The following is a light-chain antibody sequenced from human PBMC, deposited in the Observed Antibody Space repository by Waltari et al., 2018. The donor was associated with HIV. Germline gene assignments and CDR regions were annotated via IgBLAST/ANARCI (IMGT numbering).Light chain of an antibody. J-gene: IGLJ2*01. CDR3: CSYASSTTLDV. CDR1: SRDVGGYHY. V-gene: IGLV2-14*01. Sequence: QSALTQPASVSGSPGQSITISCTATSRDVGGYHYVSWYQQHPGKAPKLLIYEVSNRPSGISNRFSGSKSGNTASLTISGLQAEDEADYYCCSYASSTTLDVFGGGTKLTVL. CDR2: EVS.